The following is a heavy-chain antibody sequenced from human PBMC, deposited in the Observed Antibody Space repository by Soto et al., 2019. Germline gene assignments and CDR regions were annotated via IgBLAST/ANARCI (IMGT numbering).Heavy chain of an antibody. CDR2: IIPLFGTT. CDR3: ARGATHGSSWYFWFDP. J-gene: IGHJ5*02. D-gene: IGHD6-13*01. V-gene: IGHV1-69*01. Sequence: QMQLVQSGAEVRMPGSSVKVSCKASGGTFSTYSINWVRQAPGQGLEWMGGIIPLFGTTNYAQKFKGRVTITADESTSTAYMELSSLRAEDAAVYYCARGATHGSSWYFWFDPWGQGTLVNVSS. CDR1: GGTFSTYS.